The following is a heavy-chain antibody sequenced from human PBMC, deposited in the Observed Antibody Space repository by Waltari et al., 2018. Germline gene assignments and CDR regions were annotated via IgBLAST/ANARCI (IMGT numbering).Heavy chain of an antibody. D-gene: IGHD1-20*01. V-gene: IGHV4-34*01. Sequence: QVQLQQWGAGLLKPSETLSLTCAVYGGSFSGYYWSWISQPPGKGLEWIGEINHSWSTTSIPPLKRRVTISVYTSKNQFSLKLSSVTAADTAVYYCARGQKPTYMRVENYYGMDVWGQGTTVAVSS. J-gene: IGHJ6*02. CDR1: GGSFSGYY. CDR2: INHSWST. CDR3: ARGQKPTYMRVENYYGMDV.